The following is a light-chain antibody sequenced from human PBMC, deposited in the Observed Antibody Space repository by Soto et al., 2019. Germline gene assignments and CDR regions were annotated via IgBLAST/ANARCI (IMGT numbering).Light chain of an antibody. CDR2: GAS. CDR1: QSVSSSY. J-gene: IGKJ2*01. V-gene: IGKV3-20*01. CDR3: QKYAGSPYT. Sequence: ENVLTQSPGTLSLSPGERATLSCRAGQSVSSSYLAWYQQKPGQAPRLLIYGASNRATGIPDRFSCSGSGTDFTLTISRLEPEDFAVYYCQKYAGSPYTFGQGTKLEIK.